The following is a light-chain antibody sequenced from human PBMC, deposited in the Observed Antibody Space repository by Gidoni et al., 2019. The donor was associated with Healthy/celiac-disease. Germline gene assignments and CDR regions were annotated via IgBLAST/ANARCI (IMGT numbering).Light chain of an antibody. Sequence: QSALTQPASGSGSPGQSITISCTGTSGDVGSYNLVSWYQQHPGKAPKLMIYEGSKRPSGVSNRFSGSKSGNTASLTISGLQAEDEADYYCCSYAGSSTGVVFGGGTKLTVL. CDR3: CSYAGSSTGVV. CDR1: SGDVGSYNL. CDR2: EGS. V-gene: IGLV2-23*01. J-gene: IGLJ2*01.